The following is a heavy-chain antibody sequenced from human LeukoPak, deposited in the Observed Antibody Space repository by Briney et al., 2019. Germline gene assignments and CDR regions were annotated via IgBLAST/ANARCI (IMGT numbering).Heavy chain of an antibody. CDR3: AAARGDPYYFDY. J-gene: IGHJ4*02. CDR2: IVVGSGNT. D-gene: IGHD3-10*01. CDR1: GYTFTSSA. Sequence: SVKVSCKASGYTFTSSAMQWVRQARGQRLEWIGWIVVGSGNTNYAQKFQERVTITRDMSTSTAYMELSSLRSEDPAVYYCAAARGDPYYFDYWGQGTLVTVSS. V-gene: IGHV1-58*02.